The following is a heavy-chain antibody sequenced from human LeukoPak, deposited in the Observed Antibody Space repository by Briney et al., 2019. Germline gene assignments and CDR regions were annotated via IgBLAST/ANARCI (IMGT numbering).Heavy chain of an antibody. J-gene: IGHJ4*02. D-gene: IGHD1-26*01. Sequence: GGSLRLSCAASGFTFNSYSLSWVRQAPGKGLEWVSSISSDGDCIYYADSLKGRFTISRDNAKNSLYLQMNNLRAEDTAVYYCARGPATRVYYFDYWGQGTLVTVSS. V-gene: IGHV3-21*01. CDR3: ARGPATRVYYFDY. CDR2: ISSDGDCI. CDR1: GFTFNSYS.